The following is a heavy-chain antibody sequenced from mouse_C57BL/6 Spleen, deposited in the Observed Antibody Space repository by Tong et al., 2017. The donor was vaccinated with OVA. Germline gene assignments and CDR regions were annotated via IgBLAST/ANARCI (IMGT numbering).Heavy chain of an antibody. CDR2: ILPGSGST. CDR1: GYTFTGYW. V-gene: IGHV1-9*01. D-gene: IGHD1-1*01. Sequence: VQLQESGAELMKPGASVKLSCKATGYTFTGYWIEWVKQRPGHGLEWIGEILPGSGSTNYNEKFKGKATLTADKSSSTAYMQLSSLTSEDTAVYYCTTDYGEVYFDYWGQGTTLTVSS. CDR3: TTDYGEVYFDY. J-gene: IGHJ2*01.